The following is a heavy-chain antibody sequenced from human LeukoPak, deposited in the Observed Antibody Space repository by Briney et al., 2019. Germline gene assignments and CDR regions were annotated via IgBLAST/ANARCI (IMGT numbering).Heavy chain of an antibody. Sequence: SETLSLTCTVSGGSIGSSSYYWGWIRQPPGKGLEWIGSIYYSGSTYYNPSLKSRVTISVDTSKNQFSLKLSSVTAADTAVYYCARLNRQREYYFDYWGQGTLVTVSS. CDR1: GGSIGSSSYY. CDR2: IYYSGST. CDR3: ARLNRQREYYFDY. D-gene: IGHD3-10*01. V-gene: IGHV4-39*01. J-gene: IGHJ4*02.